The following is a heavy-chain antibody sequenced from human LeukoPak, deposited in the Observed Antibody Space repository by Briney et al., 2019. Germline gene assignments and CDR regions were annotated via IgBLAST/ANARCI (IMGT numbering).Heavy chain of an antibody. V-gene: IGHV1-2*04. Sequence: ASVKVSCKASGYTFTSYAMNWVRQAPGQGLEWMGWINPNSGGTNYAQKFQGWVTMTRDTSISTAYMELSRLRSDDTAVYYCARNLRPLYYGSGSYYLDAFDIWGQGTMVTVSS. CDR3: ARNLRPLYYGSGSYYLDAFDI. CDR1: GYTFTSYA. J-gene: IGHJ3*02. D-gene: IGHD3-10*01. CDR2: INPNSGGT.